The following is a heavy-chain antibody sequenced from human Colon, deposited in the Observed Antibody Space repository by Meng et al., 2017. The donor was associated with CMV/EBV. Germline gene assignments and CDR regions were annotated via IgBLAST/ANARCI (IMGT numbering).Heavy chain of an antibody. J-gene: IGHJ4*02. CDR1: GFTFSSYA. CDR2: ISYNGNHQ. CDR3: VRDQYDFWSGYPKGYYFDY. D-gene: IGHD3-3*01. V-gene: IGHV3-30-3*01. Sequence: QVQLVESGXGVVQPGTSLRLSCAASGFTFSSYAMHWVRQAPGKGLEWLAIISYNGNHQFYADSVKGRFTISRDNSKNTVYVQMNSLTPEDTALYYCVRDQYDFWSGYPKGYYFDYWGQGTLVTVSS.